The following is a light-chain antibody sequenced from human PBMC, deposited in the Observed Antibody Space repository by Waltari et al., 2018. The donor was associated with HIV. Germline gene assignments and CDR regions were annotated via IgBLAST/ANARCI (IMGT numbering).Light chain of an antibody. V-gene: IGLV2-23*02. CDR1: SSDVGNYNL. CDR2: EVT. Sequence: HSALTQPASVSGSPGQSITISCTGTSSDVGNYNLVSWYQQHPGKAPKLIIYEVTKRPSGISNRFSGSKSGNTAYLTISGLQAEDEADYYCCSYAGSPYVLGSGTKVTVL. J-gene: IGLJ1*01. CDR3: CSYAGSPYV.